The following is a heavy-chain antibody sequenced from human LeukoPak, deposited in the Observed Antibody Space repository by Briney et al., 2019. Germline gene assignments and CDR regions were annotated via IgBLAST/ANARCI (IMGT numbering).Heavy chain of an antibody. J-gene: IGHJ4*02. V-gene: IGHV1-18*01. CDR3: ARHYYGSGTYYHFDY. Sequence: ASVKVSCKTSGYTFPSYGIGWVRQAPGQGLEWMGWISPYNGNTNYEQRLQDRVTMTTDTSTNTAYMELRSLRSDDTAVYYCARHYYGSGTYYHFDYWGQGTLVIVSS. D-gene: IGHD3-10*01. CDR2: ISPYNGNT. CDR1: GYTFPSYG.